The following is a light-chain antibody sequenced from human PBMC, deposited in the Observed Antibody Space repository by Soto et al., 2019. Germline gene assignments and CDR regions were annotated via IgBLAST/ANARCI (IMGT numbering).Light chain of an antibody. CDR1: QSVLYSSNNKNY. J-gene: IGKJ4*01. Sequence: DIVMTQSPDSLAVSLGERATINCKSSQSVLYSSNNKNYLAWYQQKPGQPPKLLIYWASTRESGVPDRFSGSGSGTDFPLTIRTLKDDDVAVYYCQQYYSTPLTFGGGTKVEIK. V-gene: IGKV4-1*01. CDR2: WAS. CDR3: QQYYSTPLT.